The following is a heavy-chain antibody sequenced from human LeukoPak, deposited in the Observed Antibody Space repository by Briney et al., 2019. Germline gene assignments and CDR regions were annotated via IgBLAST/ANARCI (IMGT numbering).Heavy chain of an antibody. CDR1: GFTFSSYG. V-gene: IGHV3-30*02. CDR2: IWYDGSNK. CDR3: AKVYSGYDFDY. Sequence: GGSLRLSCAASGFTFSSYGMHWVRQAPGKGLEWVAVIWYDGSNKYYADSVKGRFTISRDNSKNTLYLQMNSLRAEDTAVYYCAKVYSGYDFDYWGQGTLVTVSS. D-gene: IGHD5-12*01. J-gene: IGHJ4*02.